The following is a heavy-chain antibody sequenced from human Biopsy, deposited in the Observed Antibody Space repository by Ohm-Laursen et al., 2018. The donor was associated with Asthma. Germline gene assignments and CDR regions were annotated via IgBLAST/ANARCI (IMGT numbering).Heavy chain of an antibody. CDR2: IYSGGTS. CDR3: ARGDSSNWSHYYFDY. J-gene: IGHJ4*02. CDR1: GFAVSRDH. Sequence: SLRLSCSASGFAVSRDHMFWVRRAPGKGLEWVSVIYSGGTSHTADSVRGRFTISRDYSKNTLCLQMHSLRAEDTAVYYCARGDSSNWSHYYFDYWGQGTLVTVSS. V-gene: IGHV3-53*01. D-gene: IGHD3-22*01.